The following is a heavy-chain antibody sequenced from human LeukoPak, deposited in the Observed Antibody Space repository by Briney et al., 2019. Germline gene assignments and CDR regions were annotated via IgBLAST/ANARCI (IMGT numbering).Heavy chain of an antibody. CDR1: GFTVSSNY. J-gene: IGHJ4*02. CDR3: ARGSLWFGESHFDY. V-gene: IGHV3-66*01. Sequence: GGSLRLSCAASGFTVSSNYMSWVRQAPGRGLEWVSVIYSGGSTYYADSVKGRFTISRDNSKNTLYLQMNSPRAEDTAVYYCARGSLWFGESHFDYWGQGTLVTVSS. CDR2: IYSGGST. D-gene: IGHD3-10*01.